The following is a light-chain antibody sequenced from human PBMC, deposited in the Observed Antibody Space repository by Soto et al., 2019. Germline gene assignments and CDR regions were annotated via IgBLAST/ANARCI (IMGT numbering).Light chain of an antibody. CDR2: EVS. J-gene: IGLJ1*01. CDR3: SSYTTSSTRV. V-gene: IGLV2-14*03. CDR1: SSDVGAYDY. Sequence: QSALTQPAPVSGSPGQSITISCAGNSSDVGAYDYVSWYQQHPDKAPKLMIYEVSYRPSGVSNRFSGSKSVNTATLTISGLQAEDEADYYCSSYTTSSTRVFGTGTKVTVL.